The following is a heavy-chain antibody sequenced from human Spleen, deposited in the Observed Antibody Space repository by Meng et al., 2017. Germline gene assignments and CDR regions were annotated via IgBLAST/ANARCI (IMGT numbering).Heavy chain of an antibody. CDR2: IKQDGSEK. D-gene: IGHD6-6*01. J-gene: IGHJ5*02. Sequence: GESLKISCAASGFTFSSYWMSWVRQAPGKGLEWVANIKQDGSEKYYVDSVKGRFTISRDNAKNSLYLQMNSLRAEDTAVYYCTTSIDPWGQGTLVTVSS. CDR3: TTSIDP. CDR1: GFTFSSYW. V-gene: IGHV3-7*03.